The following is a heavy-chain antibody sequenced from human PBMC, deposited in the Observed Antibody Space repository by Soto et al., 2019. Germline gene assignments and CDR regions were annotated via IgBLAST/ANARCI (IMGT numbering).Heavy chain of an antibody. J-gene: IGHJ4*02. D-gene: IGHD5-12*01. CDR1: GFTVSSNY. CDR2: IYSGGST. Sequence: GSLRLSCAASGFTVSSNYMSWVRQAPGKGLEWVSVIYSGGSTYYADSVKGRFTISRDNSKNTLYLQMNSLRAEDTAVYYCARTEYSGYDFAFDYWGQGTLVTVSS. V-gene: IGHV3-66*01. CDR3: ARTEYSGYDFAFDY.